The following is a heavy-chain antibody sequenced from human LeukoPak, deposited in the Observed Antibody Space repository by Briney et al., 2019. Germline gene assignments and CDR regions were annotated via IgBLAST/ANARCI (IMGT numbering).Heavy chain of an antibody. CDR1: GGSISSSSYY. CDR2: IYYSGST. CDR3: ARDRSDSSGYYFDY. Sequence: SETLSLTCTVSGGSISSSSYYWGWIRQPPGKGLEWIGSIYYSGSTYYNPSLKSRVTISVDTSKDQFSLKLSSVTAADTAVYYCARDRSDSSGYYFDYWGQGTLVTVSS. D-gene: IGHD3-22*01. J-gene: IGHJ4*02. V-gene: IGHV4-39*07.